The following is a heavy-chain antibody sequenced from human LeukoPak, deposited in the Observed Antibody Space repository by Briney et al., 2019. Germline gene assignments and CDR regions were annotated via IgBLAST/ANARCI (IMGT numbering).Heavy chain of an antibody. J-gene: IGHJ4*02. CDR3: ASRPIVVVVAATDQPTKYYFDY. CDR1: GGSFSGYY. D-gene: IGHD2-15*01. V-gene: IGHV4-34*01. CDR2: INHSGST. Sequence: SETLSLTCAVYGGSFSGYYWSWIRQPPGKGLEWIGEINHSGSTNYNPSLKSRATISVDTSKNQFSLKLSSVTAADTAVYYCASRPIVVVVAATDQPTKYYFDYWGQGTLVTVSS.